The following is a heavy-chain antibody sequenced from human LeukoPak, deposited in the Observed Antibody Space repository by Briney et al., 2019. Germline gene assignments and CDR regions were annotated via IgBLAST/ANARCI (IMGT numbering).Heavy chain of an antibody. CDR2: ISAYNGNT. CDR1: GYTFTSYG. Sequence: GASVKVSCKASGYTFTSYGISWVRQAPGQGLEWMGWISAYNGNTNYAQELQGRVTMTTDTSTSTAYMELRSLRSDDTAVYYCARAIAVAGRLEFDYWGQGTLVTVSS. V-gene: IGHV1-18*01. D-gene: IGHD6-19*01. J-gene: IGHJ4*02. CDR3: ARAIAVAGRLEFDY.